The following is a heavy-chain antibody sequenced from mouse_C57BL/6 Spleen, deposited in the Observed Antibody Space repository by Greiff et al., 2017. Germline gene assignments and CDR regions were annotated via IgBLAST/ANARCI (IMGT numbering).Heavy chain of an antibody. J-gene: IGHJ4*01. V-gene: IGHV1-55*01. Sequence: VQLQQPGAELVKPGASVKMSCKASGYTFTSYWITWVKQRPGQGLEWIGDIYPGSGSTNYNEKFKSKATLTVDTSSSTAYMQLSSLTSEDSAVYYCAIIYYYGSSYENYYAMDYWGQGTSVTVSS. CDR1: GYTFTSYW. D-gene: IGHD1-1*01. CDR2: IYPGSGST. CDR3: AIIYYYGSSYENYYAMDY.